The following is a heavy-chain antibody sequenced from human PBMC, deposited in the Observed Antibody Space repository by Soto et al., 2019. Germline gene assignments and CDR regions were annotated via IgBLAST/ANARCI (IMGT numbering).Heavy chain of an antibody. D-gene: IGHD2-21*02. CDR1: GGSISSSSYY. CDR2: IYYSGST. J-gene: IGHJ3*02. CDR3: ARDELVTRQNDAFDI. Sequence: SETLSLTCTVSGGSISSSSYYWGWIRQPPGKGLEWIGSIYYSGSTYYNPSLKSRVTISVDTSKNQFYLKLSSVTAADTAVYYCARDELVTRQNDAFDIWGQGTMVTVSS. V-gene: IGHV4-39*07.